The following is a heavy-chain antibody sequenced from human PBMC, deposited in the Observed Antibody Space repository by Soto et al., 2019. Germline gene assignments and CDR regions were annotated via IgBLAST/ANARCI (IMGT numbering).Heavy chain of an antibody. CDR1: GFTFSSYG. J-gene: IGHJ4*02. V-gene: IGHV3-30*03. CDR3: ATRELRYFDWSSLYFDY. D-gene: IGHD3-9*01. Sequence: PGGSLRLSCAASGFTFSSYGMHWVRQAPGKGLEWVAVISYDGSNKYYADSVKGRFTISRDNSKNTLYLQMNSLRAEDTAVYYCATRELRYFDWSSLYFDYWGQGT. CDR2: ISYDGSNK.